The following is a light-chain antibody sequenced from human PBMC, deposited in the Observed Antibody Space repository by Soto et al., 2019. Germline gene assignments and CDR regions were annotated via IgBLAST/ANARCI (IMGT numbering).Light chain of an antibody. CDR3: HQYDNAPQT. J-gene: IGKJ2*01. CDR2: GAS. V-gene: IGKV3-15*01. CDR1: HSVNSH. Sequence: MMMTQSPATLSVSPGERVTLSCRTSHSVNSHVAWYQQKPGQAPRLLLYGASTRATGIPVRFSGSGFGTEFTLTISSLQSEDFAVYYCHQYDNAPQTYGQGTKVDIK.